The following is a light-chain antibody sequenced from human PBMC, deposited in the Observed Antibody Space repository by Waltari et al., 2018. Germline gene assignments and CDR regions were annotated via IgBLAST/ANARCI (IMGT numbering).Light chain of an antibody. J-gene: IGLJ2*01. CDR2: EVS. V-gene: IGLV2-14*01. CDR1: STDAGPHTY. Sequence: QSALTQPASVSGSPGQSITISCTGSSTDAGPHTYVSWYQQHPGKAPKLIIYEVSHRPSGISNRFSGSRSGDTASLTISGLQAEDEADYFCCSYANMVTLFVVFGGGTKLTVL. CDR3: CSYANMVTLFVV.